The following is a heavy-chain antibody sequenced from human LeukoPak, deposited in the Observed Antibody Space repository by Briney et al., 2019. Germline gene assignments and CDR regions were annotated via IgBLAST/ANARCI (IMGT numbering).Heavy chain of an antibody. CDR3: ARDNLGYSYGYLEEDWFDP. Sequence: ASVKVSCKTSGYTFTGNFMHWVRQAPGQGPEWMGWINPNSGGTDYAQKFQGRVTMTRDTSISTAYMELSRLRSDDTAVYYCARDNLGYSYGYLEEDWFDPWGQGTLVTVSS. CDR2: INPNSGGT. J-gene: IGHJ5*02. D-gene: IGHD5-18*01. CDR1: GYTFTGNF. V-gene: IGHV1-2*02.